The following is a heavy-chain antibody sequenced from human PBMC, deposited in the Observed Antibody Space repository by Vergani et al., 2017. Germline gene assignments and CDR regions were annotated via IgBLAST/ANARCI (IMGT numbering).Heavy chain of an antibody. Sequence: EVQLVQSGAEVKKPGESLKISCQISGYSFNNYWIGWVRQMPGKGLEWMGIIHPADSDTRYSPSFQGQVTISVDKSISTAYLQRSSLRASDSAMYYCARLYGRDSSGSKYFDYWGQGTLVTVSS. CDR1: GYSFNNYW. J-gene: IGHJ4*02. V-gene: IGHV5-51*01. CDR3: ARLYGRDSSGSKYFDY. D-gene: IGHD3-22*01. CDR2: IHPADSDT.